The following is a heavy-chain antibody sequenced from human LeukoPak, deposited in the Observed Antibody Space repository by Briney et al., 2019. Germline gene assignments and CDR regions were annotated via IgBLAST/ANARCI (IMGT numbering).Heavy chain of an antibody. CDR3: AKGRRLAAAGSNWFDP. D-gene: IGHD6-13*01. CDR1: GFTFSSYA. Sequence: GGSLRLSCAASGFTFSSYAMSWVHQAPGKGLEWVSAISGSAGSTYYADSVKGRFTISRDNSKNTLYLQMNSLRAEDTAVYYCAKGRRLAAAGSNWFDPWGQGTLVTVSS. CDR2: ISGSAGST. V-gene: IGHV3-23*01. J-gene: IGHJ5*02.